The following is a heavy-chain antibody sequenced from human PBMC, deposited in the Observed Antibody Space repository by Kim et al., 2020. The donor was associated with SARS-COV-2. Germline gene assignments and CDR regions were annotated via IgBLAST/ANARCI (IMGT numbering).Heavy chain of an antibody. Sequence: GGSLRLSCAASGFTFDDYAMHWVRQAPGKGLEWVSGISWNSGSIGYADSVKGRFTISRDNAKNSLYLQMNSLRAEDTALYYCAKGHRGSWLRHFDYWGQGTLVTVSS. CDR1: GFTFDDYA. CDR2: ISWNSGSI. V-gene: IGHV3-9*01. D-gene: IGHD1-26*01. CDR3: AKGHRGSWLRHFDY. J-gene: IGHJ4*02.